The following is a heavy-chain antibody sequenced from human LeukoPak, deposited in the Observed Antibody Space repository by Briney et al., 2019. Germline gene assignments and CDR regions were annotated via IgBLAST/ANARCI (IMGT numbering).Heavy chain of an antibody. D-gene: IGHD2-2*02. Sequence: GRSLRLSCAASGFRFDDYAMHWVRQAPGKGLEWVSGISWNSGSIGYADSVKGRFTISRDNAKNSLYLQMNSLRAEDMALYYCARVVPAAIQDYYFDYWGQGTLVTVSS. CDR2: ISWNSGSI. CDR1: GFRFDDYA. CDR3: ARVVPAAIQDYYFDY. J-gene: IGHJ4*02. V-gene: IGHV3-9*03.